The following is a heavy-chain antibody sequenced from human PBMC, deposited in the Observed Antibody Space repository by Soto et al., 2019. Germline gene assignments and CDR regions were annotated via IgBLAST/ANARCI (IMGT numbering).Heavy chain of an antibody. D-gene: IGHD6-13*01. CDR2: INPSDGTT. CDR3: VKEYHTTATDTRVANYFDY. CDR1: GYTLTSCF. V-gene: IGHV1-46*01. J-gene: IGHJ4*02. Sequence: ASVKVSCKASGYTLTSCFMHWVRQAPGQGLEYMGIINPSDGTTDYTQKFQDRVTMTSDTSTSTVYMELRSLRSEDTAIYYCVKEYHTTATDTRVANYFDYWGQGTLVTVSA.